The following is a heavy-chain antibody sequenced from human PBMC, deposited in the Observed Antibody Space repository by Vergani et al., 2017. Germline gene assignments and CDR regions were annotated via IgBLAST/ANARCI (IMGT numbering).Heavy chain of an antibody. J-gene: IGHJ5*02. CDR3: ANPEGVIPAAGGWFDP. CDR2: ISYDGSNK. CDR1: GFTFSSYG. D-gene: IGHD2-2*01. V-gene: IGHV3-30*18. Sequence: VQLVESGGGVVQPGRSLRLSCAASGFTFSSYGMHWVRQAPGKGLEWVAVISYDGSNKYYADSVKGRFTISRDNSKNTLYLQMNSLRAEDTAVYYCANPEGVIPAAGGWFDPWGQGTLVTVSS.